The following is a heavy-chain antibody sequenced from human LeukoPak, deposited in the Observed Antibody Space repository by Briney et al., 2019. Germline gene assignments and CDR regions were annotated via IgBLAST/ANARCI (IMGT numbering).Heavy chain of an antibody. CDR2: IYTSGST. Sequence: PSETLSLTCTVSGGSISSYYWSWIRQPPGKGLEWIGRIYTSGSTNYNPSLKSRVTISVDTSKNQFSPKLSSVTAADTAVYYCASSYYDILTGSNEDAFDIWGQGTMVTVSS. D-gene: IGHD3-9*01. J-gene: IGHJ3*02. CDR3: ASSYYDILTGSNEDAFDI. V-gene: IGHV4-4*08. CDR1: GGSISSYY.